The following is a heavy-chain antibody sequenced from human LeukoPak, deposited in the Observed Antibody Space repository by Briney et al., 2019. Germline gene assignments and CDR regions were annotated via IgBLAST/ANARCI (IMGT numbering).Heavy chain of an antibody. D-gene: IGHD4-17*01. CDR1: GFTFSSDG. J-gene: IGHJ4*02. V-gene: IGHV3-30*02. Sequence: GGSLRLSCAASGFTFSSDGMHWVRQAPGKGLEWVAFIRYDGSNKYYADSVKGRFTISRDNSKNTLYLQMNSLRAEDTAVYYCAKDFDYGHYAGGDYWGQGTLVTVSS. CDR3: AKDFDYGHYAGGDY. CDR2: IRYDGSNK.